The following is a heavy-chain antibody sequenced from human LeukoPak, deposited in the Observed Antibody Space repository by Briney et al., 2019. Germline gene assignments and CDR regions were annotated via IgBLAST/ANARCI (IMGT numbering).Heavy chain of an antibody. V-gene: IGHV1-2*02. CDR3: ARDTSEGWLRHDY. Sequence: ASVKVSCKASGYTFTGYYMHWVRQAPGQGLEWMGWINPNSGGTNYAQKFQGRVTMTRDTSISTAYMELSRLRSDDTAVYYCARDTSEGWLRHDYWGQGTLVTVSS. J-gene: IGHJ4*02. CDR2: INPNSGGT. CDR1: GYTFTGYY. D-gene: IGHD5-12*01.